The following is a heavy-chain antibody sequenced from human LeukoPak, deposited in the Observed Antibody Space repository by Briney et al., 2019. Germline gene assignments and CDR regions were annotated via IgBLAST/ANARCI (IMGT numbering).Heavy chain of an antibody. V-gene: IGHV1-46*01. J-gene: IGHJ3*02. CDR1: GYTFTSYY. CDR3: ARVAGHGDYVGAFDI. CDR2: INPSGGST. D-gene: IGHD4-17*01. Sequence: ASVKVSCKASGYTFTSYYMHWVRQAPGQGLEWMGIINPSGGSTSYAQKFQGRVTMTRDTSTSTVYMELSSLRPEDTAVYYCARVAGHGDYVGAFDIWGQGTMVTVSS.